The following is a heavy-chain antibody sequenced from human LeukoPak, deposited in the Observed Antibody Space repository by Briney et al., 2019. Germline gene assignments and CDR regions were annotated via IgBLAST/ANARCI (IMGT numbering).Heavy chain of an antibody. D-gene: IGHD3-22*01. CDR2: IYTSGST. V-gene: IGHV4-61*02. Sequence: PSETLSLTCSVSGGSISSGSYDWGWIRQPAGKGLEWIVRIYTSGSTNYNPSLKSRDNIPVDTAKNQFSLKMSSVTAADTAVYYCARAGYYEGWFVPWGQGTLVTVSS. CDR3: ARAGYYEGWFVP. CDR1: GGSISSGSYD. J-gene: IGHJ5*02.